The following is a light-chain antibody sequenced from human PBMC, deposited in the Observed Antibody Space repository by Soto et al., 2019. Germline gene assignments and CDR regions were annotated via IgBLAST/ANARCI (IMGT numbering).Light chain of an antibody. V-gene: IGKV3-20*01. CDR2: GAS. J-gene: IGKJ2*01. CDR3: QQYNNWPLYS. Sequence: EIVLTQSPGTLSLSPGERATLSCRASHSVSSTSLAWYQQKPGQAPRLLIYGASSRATGIPDRFSGSGSGTDFTLTISRLEPEDFALYFCQQYNNWPLYSFGQGTKLEIK. CDR1: HSVSSTS.